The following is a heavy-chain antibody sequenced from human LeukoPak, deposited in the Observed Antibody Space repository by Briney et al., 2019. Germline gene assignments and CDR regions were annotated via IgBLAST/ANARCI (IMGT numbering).Heavy chain of an antibody. CDR1: RGTFSSYA. CDR3: ARDLRYYDSSGYLP. D-gene: IGHD3-22*01. Sequence: SVKVSCKASRGTFSSYAISWVRPAPGQGREWMGRIIPIFGTANYAQKFQGRVTITADKSTSTAYMELSSLRSEDTAVYYCARDLRYYDSSGYLPWGQGTLVTVSS. J-gene: IGHJ5*02. V-gene: IGHV1-69*06. CDR2: IIPIFGTA.